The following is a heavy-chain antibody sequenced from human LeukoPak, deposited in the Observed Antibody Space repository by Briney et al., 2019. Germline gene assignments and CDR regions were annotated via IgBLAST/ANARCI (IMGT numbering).Heavy chain of an antibody. CDR2: ISWNSGSI. J-gene: IGHJ4*02. CDR3: ARVGGYCSGGSCVRERYYFDY. D-gene: IGHD2-15*01. CDR1: GFTFDDYA. V-gene: IGHV3-9*01. Sequence: GGSLRLSCAASGFTFDDYAMHWVRQAPGKGLEWVSGISWNSGSIGYADSVKGRFTISRDNAKNSLYLQMNSLRAEDTALYYCARVGGYCSGGSCVRERYYFDYWGQGTLVTVSS.